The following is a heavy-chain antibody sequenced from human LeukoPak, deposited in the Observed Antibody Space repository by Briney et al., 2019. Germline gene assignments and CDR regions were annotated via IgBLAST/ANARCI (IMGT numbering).Heavy chain of an antibody. CDR2: ISWDGGST. CDR3: AKESAGGGYFDY. D-gene: IGHD1-14*01. V-gene: IGHV3-43*01. Sequence: GGSLRLSCAASGFTFDDYTMHWVRQAPGKSLEWVSLISWDGGSTYYADSVKGRFTISRDNSKNSLYLQMNSLRTEDTALYYCAKESAGGGYFDYWGQGTLVTVSS. J-gene: IGHJ4*02. CDR1: GFTFDDYT.